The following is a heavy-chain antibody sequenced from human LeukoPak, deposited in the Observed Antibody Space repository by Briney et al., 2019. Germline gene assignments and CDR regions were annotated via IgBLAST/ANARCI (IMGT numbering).Heavy chain of an antibody. J-gene: IGHJ4*02. Sequence: SETLSLTCAVSGGSISSGGYSWSWIRQPPGKGLEWIGYIYHSGSTYYNPSLKSRVTISVDRSKNQFSLKLSSVTAADTAVYYCARSGHIAVVTAEYYFDYWGQGTLVTVSS. CDR2: IYHSGST. V-gene: IGHV4-30-2*01. CDR1: GGSISSGGYS. D-gene: IGHD2-21*02. CDR3: ARSGHIAVVTAEYYFDY.